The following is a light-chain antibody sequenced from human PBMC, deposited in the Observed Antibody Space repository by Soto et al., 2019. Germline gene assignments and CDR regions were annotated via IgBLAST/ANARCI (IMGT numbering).Light chain of an antibody. CDR3: GTWDDSLRAVV. CDR1: SSNIGNNY. V-gene: IGLV1-51*01. J-gene: IGLJ2*01. Sequence: QSVLTQPPSVSAAPGQRVSISCSGSSSNIGNNYVSWYQHLPGTAPKLLIYDNSRRPSGIPDRFSGSKSGTSATLGTTGLQTGDEAGYYCGTWDDSLRAVVFGGGIKLTVL. CDR2: DNS.